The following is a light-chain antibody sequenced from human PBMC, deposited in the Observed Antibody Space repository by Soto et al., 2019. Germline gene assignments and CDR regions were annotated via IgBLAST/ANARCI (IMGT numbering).Light chain of an antibody. CDR1: QSLLHRNGYNY. V-gene: IGKV2-28*01. J-gene: IGKJ4*01. CDR3: MQALQPTLS. CDR2: LGS. Sequence: DIVLTQSPLSLPVTPGEPASISCRSSQSLLHRNGYNYLDWYLQKPGQSPQLLVYLGSNRASGVPDRFSGSGSGTDFTLKISRVEAEDVGIYYCMQALQPTLSFRGGTKVELK.